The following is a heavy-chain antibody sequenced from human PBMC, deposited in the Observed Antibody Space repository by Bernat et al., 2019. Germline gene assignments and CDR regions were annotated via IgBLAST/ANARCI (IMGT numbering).Heavy chain of an antibody. J-gene: IGHJ4*02. CDR2: IKQDGSEK. CDR3: ARAGERYGDYYDY. D-gene: IGHD3-16*01. Sequence: EVQLVESGGGLVQPGGSLRLSCAASGFTFSSYWMSWVRQAPGKGLEWVANIKQDGSEKYYVDSVNGRFTLSRDNAKNSLYLQMNSLRAEDTAVYYCARAGERYGDYYDYWGQGTLVTVSS. V-gene: IGHV3-7*03. CDR1: GFTFSSYW.